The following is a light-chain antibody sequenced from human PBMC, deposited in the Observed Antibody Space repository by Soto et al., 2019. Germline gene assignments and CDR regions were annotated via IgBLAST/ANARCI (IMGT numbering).Light chain of an antibody. V-gene: IGKV1-13*02. CDR3: QQLNSYPFT. CDR2: DAS. CDR1: QGISNA. Sequence: AIHLTQSPSSLSASVGDRVTITCRASQGISNALAWYQHKPGRPPRVLIYDASSLQSGVPSRFSGSESGTDCTLTISSLQPEDSATYYCQQLNSYPFTFGQGTRLEIK. J-gene: IGKJ5*01.